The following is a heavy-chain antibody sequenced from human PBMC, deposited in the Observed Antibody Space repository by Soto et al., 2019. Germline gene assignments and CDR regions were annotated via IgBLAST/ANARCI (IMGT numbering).Heavy chain of an antibody. J-gene: IGHJ4*02. CDR2: IYHSGST. CDR3: ARELGRTLDY. V-gene: IGHV4-30-2*01. CDR1: GGPISSGDYY. Sequence: SETLSLTCTVSGGPISSGDYYWSWIRQPPGKGLEWIGYIYHSGSTYYNPSLKSRVTISVDRSKNQFSLKLSSVTAADTAVYYCARELGRTLDYWGQGTMVTVSS.